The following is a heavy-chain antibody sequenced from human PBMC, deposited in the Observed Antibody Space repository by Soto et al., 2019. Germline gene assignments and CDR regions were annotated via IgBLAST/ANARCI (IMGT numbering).Heavy chain of an antibody. D-gene: IGHD3-9*01. V-gene: IGHV3-21*01. CDR1: GFTFNNYP. Sequence: NPGGSLRLSCAASGFTFNNYPFNWVRQAPGKGPEWVSSISDTGDDTFYAGSVRGRFTISRDDAKSSLYLQMDSLRVEDTAVYYCAIPYDILTGTPDYWGQGTLVTVSS. J-gene: IGHJ4*02. CDR2: ISDTGDDT. CDR3: AIPYDILTGTPDY.